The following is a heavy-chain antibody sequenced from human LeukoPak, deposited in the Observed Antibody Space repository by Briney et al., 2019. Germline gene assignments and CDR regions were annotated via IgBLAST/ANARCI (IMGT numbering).Heavy chain of an antibody. Sequence: SETLPLTCTVSGGSISSYYWSWIRQPPGKGLGWIGYIYYSGSTNYNPSLKSRVTISVDTSRNQFSLKLSSVTAADTAVYYCARDRKAYGDYDYWGQGTLVTVSS. CDR3: ARDRKAYGDYDY. D-gene: IGHD4-17*01. CDR2: IYYSGST. CDR1: GGSISSYY. J-gene: IGHJ4*02. V-gene: IGHV4-59*01.